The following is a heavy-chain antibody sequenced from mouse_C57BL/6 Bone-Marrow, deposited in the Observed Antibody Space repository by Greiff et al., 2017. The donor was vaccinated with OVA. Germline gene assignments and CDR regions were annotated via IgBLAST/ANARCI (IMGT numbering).Heavy chain of an antibody. Sequence: EVQRVESGGGLVQPGGSLKLSCAASGFTFSDYYMYWVRQTPEKRLEWVAYISNGGGSTYYPDTVKGRFTISRDNAKNTLYLQMSRLKSEDTAMYYCARPYYPFYYAMDYWGQGTSVTVSS. CDR2: ISNGGGST. J-gene: IGHJ4*01. CDR1: GFTFSDYY. V-gene: IGHV5-12*01. D-gene: IGHD1-1*01. CDR3: ARPYYPFYYAMDY.